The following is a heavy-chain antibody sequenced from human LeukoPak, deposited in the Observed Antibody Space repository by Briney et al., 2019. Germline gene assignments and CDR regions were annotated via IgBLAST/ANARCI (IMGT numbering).Heavy chain of an antibody. CDR2: IIPIFGTA. J-gene: IGHJ4*02. V-gene: IGHV1-69*01. Sequence: GASVKVSCKASGGTFSSYAISWVRQAPGQGLEWMGGIIPIFGTANYARKFQGRVTITADESTSTAYMELSSLRSEDTAVYYCARGTTVTTGLDYWGQGTLVTVSS. D-gene: IGHD4-17*01. CDR3: ARGTTVTTGLDY. CDR1: GGTFSSYA.